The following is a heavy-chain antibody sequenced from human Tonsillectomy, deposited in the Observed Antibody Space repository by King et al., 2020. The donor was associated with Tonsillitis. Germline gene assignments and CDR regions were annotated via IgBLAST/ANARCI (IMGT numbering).Heavy chain of an antibody. D-gene: IGHD1-14*01. J-gene: IGHJ5*02. Sequence: HVQLQESGPGLVKPSQTLSLTCTVSGGSVNSGGYYWGWIRQHPGKGLEWIGHIYYSGFTNYNPSLKSRLTISVDTSKNQFSLKLSSVTAADTAVYYCAGVAPLFPVYGGFDPWGQGTLVTVSS. V-gene: IGHV4-31*03. CDR1: GGSVNSGGYY. CDR3: AGVAPLFPVYGGFDP. CDR2: IYYSGFT.